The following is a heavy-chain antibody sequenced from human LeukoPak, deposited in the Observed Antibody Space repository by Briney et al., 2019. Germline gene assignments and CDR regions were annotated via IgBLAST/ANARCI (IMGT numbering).Heavy chain of an antibody. Sequence: SETLSLTCTVSGGSISTYYWSWIRQPPGKGLEWIGYVYYSGTTNYKYKSSLKSRVTISVDTSNNQFSLKLSSVTAADTAVYYCASTSGYCSGGNCYSAFDYWGQGTLVTVSS. CDR1: GGSISTYY. V-gene: IGHV4-59*01. D-gene: IGHD2-15*01. J-gene: IGHJ4*02. CDR2: VYYSGTT. CDR3: ASTSGYCSGGNCYSAFDY.